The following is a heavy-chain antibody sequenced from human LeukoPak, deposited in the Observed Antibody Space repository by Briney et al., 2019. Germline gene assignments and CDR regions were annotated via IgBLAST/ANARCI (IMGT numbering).Heavy chain of an antibody. CDR3: ARRRDGDYSTAYFDL. V-gene: IGHV4-4*07. CDR1: GGSISSYY. J-gene: IGHJ2*01. CDR2: IYTSGST. D-gene: IGHD4-17*01. Sequence: PSETLSLTCTVSGGSISSYYWSWIRQPAGKGLEWTGRIYTSGSTNYNPSLKSRVTMSVDTSKNQFSLRLASVTAADTAVYFCARRRDGDYSTAYFDLWGRGTLVTVAS.